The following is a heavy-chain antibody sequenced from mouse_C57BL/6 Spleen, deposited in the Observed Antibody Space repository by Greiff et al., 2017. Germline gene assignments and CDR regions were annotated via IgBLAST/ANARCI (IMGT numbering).Heavy chain of an antibody. D-gene: IGHD1-1*01. CDR3: AQNYYGSSYWFAY. CDR1: GYAFSSSW. J-gene: IGHJ3*01. CDR2: IYPGDGDT. Sequence: VQLQQSGPELVKPGASVKISCKASGYAFSSSWMNWVKQRPGKGLEWIGRIYPGDGDTNYNGKFKGKATLTADKSSSTAYMQLSSLTSEDSAVYFCAQNYYGSSYWFAYWGQGTLVTVSA. V-gene: IGHV1-82*01.